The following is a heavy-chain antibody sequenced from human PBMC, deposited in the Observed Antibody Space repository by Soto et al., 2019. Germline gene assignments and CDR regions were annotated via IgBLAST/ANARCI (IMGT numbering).Heavy chain of an antibody. CDR1: GFTFSNAW. Sequence: PGGSLRLSCAASGFTFSNAWMSWVRQAPGKGLEWVGRIKSKTDGGTTDYAAPVKGRFTISRDDSNNTLYLQMNSLKTEDTAVYYCTTGYYYDSSGYFQGPYWGQGTLVTVSS. CDR2: IKSKTDGGTT. J-gene: IGHJ4*02. D-gene: IGHD3-22*01. CDR3: TTGYYYDSSGYFQGPY. V-gene: IGHV3-15*01.